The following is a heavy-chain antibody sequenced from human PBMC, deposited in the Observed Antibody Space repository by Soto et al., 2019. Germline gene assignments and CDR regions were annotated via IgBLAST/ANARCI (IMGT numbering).Heavy chain of an antibody. D-gene: IGHD6-6*01. V-gene: IGHV3-21*01. CDR2: ISSSSSYI. CDR3: ARDRYSSSLDFYYYYGMDV. Sequence: GGSLRLSCAASGFTFSSYSMNWVRQAPGKGLEWVSSISSSSSYIYYADSVKGRFTISRDNAKNSLYLQMNSLRAEDTAVYYCARDRYSSSLDFYYYYGMDVWGQGTTVTASS. J-gene: IGHJ6*02. CDR1: GFTFSSYS.